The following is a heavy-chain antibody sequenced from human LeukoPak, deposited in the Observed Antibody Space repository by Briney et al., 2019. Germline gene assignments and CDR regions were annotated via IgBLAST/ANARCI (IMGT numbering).Heavy chain of an antibody. D-gene: IGHD1-14*01. CDR2: IRNDGSIK. CDR3: PKDVTVGGDYFDN. J-gene: IGHJ4*02. V-gene: IGHV3-30*02. Sequence: PGGSLRLSCAVSGFTFRNYGMHWVRRAPGKGLEWVAFIRNDGSIKYYVDSVRGRFTVSGDNPKKTLHVKMNILRAEDTALYYCPKDVTVGGDYFDNWGQGTLVTASS. CDR1: GFTFRNYG.